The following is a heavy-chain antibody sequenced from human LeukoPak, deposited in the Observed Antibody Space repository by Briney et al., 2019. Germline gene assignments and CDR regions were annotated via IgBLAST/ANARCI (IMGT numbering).Heavy chain of an antibody. CDR2: INPNSGGT. D-gene: IGHD4-23*01. CDR1: GYTFTGYY. J-gene: IGHJ4*02. Sequence: GASVKVSCKASGYTFTGYYMHWVRQAPGQGLEWMGWINPNSGGTNYAQKFQGRVTMTRDTSISTAYMELSRLRSDDTAVYYCASNLDYGGNSPFDYWGQGTLVTVSS. CDR3: ASNLDYGGNSPFDY. V-gene: IGHV1-2*02.